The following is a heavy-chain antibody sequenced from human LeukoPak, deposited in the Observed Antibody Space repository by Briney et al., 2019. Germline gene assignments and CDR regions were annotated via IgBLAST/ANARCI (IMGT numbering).Heavy chain of an antibody. CDR2: INPNSGGT. J-gene: IGHJ5*02. CDR3: ARVFPSGYYYPGGNWFDP. CDR1: GYIFTGYY. Sequence: ASVKVSCKASGYIFTGYYMHWVRQAPGQGLEWMGWINPNSGGTNYAQKFQGRVTMTRDTSISTAYMELSRLRSDDTAVYYCARVFPSGYYYPGGNWFDPWGQGTLVTVSS. V-gene: IGHV1-2*02. D-gene: IGHD3-22*01.